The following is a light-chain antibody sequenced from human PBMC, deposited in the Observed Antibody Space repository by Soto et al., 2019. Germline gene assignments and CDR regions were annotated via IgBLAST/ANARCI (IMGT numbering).Light chain of an antibody. CDR1: SGHSSYA. Sequence: QPVLTQSPSASASLGASVKLTCTLSSGHSSYALAWHQQQPEKGPRYLMKLNSDGSHSKGDGIPDRFSGSSSGAERYLTISSLQSEDEADYYCQTWGTGIRVVFGGGTKLTVL. CDR3: QTWGTGIRVV. J-gene: IGLJ2*01. CDR2: LNSDGSH. V-gene: IGLV4-69*01.